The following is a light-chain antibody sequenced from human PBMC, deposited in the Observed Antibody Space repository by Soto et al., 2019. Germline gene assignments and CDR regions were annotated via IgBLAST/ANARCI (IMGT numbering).Light chain of an antibody. CDR1: SSNVGGYNY. V-gene: IGLV2-14*03. CDR2: DVS. CDR3: SSYTGSSTLGV. Sequence: QSALTQPASVSGSPGQSITLSCTGTSSNVGGYNYVSWYQQHPGKAPKLMIYDVSSRPSGVSNRFSGSKSGNTASLTISGLQADDEAEYYCSSYTGSSTLGVFGTGTKLTVL. J-gene: IGLJ1*01.